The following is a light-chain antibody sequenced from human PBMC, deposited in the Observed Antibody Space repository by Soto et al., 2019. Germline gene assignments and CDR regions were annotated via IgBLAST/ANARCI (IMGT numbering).Light chain of an antibody. Sequence: DIQMTQSPSTLSASVGDRVTITCRASQTISDWLAWYQQKPGKAPNLLIYKASTLESGVPSRFSGSGAGTEFTLTITNLQPDDFATYYCLQYDSPWPFGHQYDSLWTFGQGTKVDI. V-gene: IGKV1-5*03. CDR2: KAS. CDR1: QTISDW. CDR3: LQYDSPWPFGHQYDSLWT. J-gene: IGKJ1*01.